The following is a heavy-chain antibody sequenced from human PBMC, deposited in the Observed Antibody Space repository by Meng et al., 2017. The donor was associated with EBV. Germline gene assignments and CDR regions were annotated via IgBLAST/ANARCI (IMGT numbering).Heavy chain of an antibody. J-gene: IGHJ4*02. CDR1: GFTFSSYA. D-gene: IGHD6-19*01. Sequence: QVQLVGSGGGVVQPGRYLRLSCAASGFTFSSYAMHWVRQAPGKGLEWVAVISYDGSNKYYADSVKGRFTISRDNSKNTLYLQMNSLRAEDTAVYYCARDPDSSGWYYFDYWGQGTLVTVSS. CDR2: ISYDGSNK. V-gene: IGHV3-30-3*01. CDR3: ARDPDSSGWYYFDY.